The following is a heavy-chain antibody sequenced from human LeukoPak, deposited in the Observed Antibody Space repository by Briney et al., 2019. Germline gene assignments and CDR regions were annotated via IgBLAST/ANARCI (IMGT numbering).Heavy chain of an antibody. CDR1: GGSISSSNW. V-gene: IGHV4-4*02. J-gene: IGHJ4*02. CDR2: IYHSGSF. CDR3: ARGGYSGYGIDY. D-gene: IGHD5-12*01. Sequence: SETLPLTCDVSGGSISSSNWWSWVRQSPEKGLEWLAEIYHSGSFNRNPSLKSRVTISVDKSKNQFSLNLTSVTAADTAVYYCARGGYSGYGIDYWGQGTLVTVSS.